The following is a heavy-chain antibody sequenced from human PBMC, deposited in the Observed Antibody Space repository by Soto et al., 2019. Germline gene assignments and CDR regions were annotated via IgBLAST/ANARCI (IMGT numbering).Heavy chain of an antibody. CDR2: ISWHSGTI. CDR1: GFTFDDYA. CDR3: AKDASGWPSPPLDH. V-gene: IGHV3-9*01. D-gene: IGHD6-19*01. J-gene: IGHJ4*02. Sequence: EVQLVESGGGLVQPGRSLRLSCAASGFTFDDYAMHWVRQAPGKGLEWVSGISWHSGTIDYADSVKGRFTISRDNAKNSLYLQMNSLRAEDTALYYCAKDASGWPSPPLDHWGQGTLVTVSS.